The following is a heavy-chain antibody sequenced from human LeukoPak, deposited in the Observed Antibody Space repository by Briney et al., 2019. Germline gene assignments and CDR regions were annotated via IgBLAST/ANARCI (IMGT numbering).Heavy chain of an antibody. D-gene: IGHD3-22*01. V-gene: IGHV4-34*01. J-gene: IGHJ4*02. CDR1: GGSFSGYY. CDR3: ARDWNYYDSSGYELPTFDY. CDR2: INHSGST. Sequence: SETLSLTCAVYGGSFSGYYWSWIRQPPGKGLEWIGEINHSGSTNYNPSLKSRVTISVDTSKNQFSLKLSSVTAADTAVYYCARDWNYYDSSGYELPTFDYWGQGTLVTVSS.